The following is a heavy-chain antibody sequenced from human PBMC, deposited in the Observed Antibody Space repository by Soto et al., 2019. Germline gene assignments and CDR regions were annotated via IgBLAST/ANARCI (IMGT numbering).Heavy chain of an antibody. Sequence: SETLSLTCTVSGASITFGGYSWSWIRQTPGKGLEWIGYINHLETTFYNPSFESRLTLSIDRAKNQFSLKLHSMSAADRAVYFCARGGGSDSFDYWGQGSLVTVSS. CDR3: ARGGGSDSFDY. V-gene: IGHV4-30-2*01. J-gene: IGHJ4*02. D-gene: IGHD1-26*01. CDR1: GASITFGGYS. CDR2: INHLETT.